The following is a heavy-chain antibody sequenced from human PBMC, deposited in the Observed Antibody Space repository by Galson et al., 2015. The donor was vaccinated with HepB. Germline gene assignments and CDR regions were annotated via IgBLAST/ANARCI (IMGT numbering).Heavy chain of an antibody. J-gene: IGHJ5*02. V-gene: IGHV3-23*01. CDR3: AKGSFYDFWSAQRDNWFDP. CDR2: ISGSGGST. CDR1: GFTFSSYA. D-gene: IGHD3-3*01. Sequence: SLRLSCAASGFTFSSYAMSWVRQAPGKGLEWVSAISGSGGSTYYADSVKGRFTISRDNSKNTLYLQMNSLRAEDTAVYYCAKGSFYDFWSAQRDNWFDPWGQGTLVTVSS.